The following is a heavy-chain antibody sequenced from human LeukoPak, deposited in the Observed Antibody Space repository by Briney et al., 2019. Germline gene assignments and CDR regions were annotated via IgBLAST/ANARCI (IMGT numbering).Heavy chain of an antibody. CDR2: IYYSGST. D-gene: IGHD6-13*01. V-gene: IGHV4-59*12. J-gene: IGHJ6*02. CDR3: ARADSSSWQVYYYYGMDV. Sequence: SETLSLTCTVSGGSISSYYWSWIRQPPGKGLEWIGYIYYSGSTNYNPSLKSRVTISVDTSKNQFSLKLSSVTAADTAVYYCARADSSSWQVYYYYGMDVWGQGTTVTVSS. CDR1: GGSISSYY.